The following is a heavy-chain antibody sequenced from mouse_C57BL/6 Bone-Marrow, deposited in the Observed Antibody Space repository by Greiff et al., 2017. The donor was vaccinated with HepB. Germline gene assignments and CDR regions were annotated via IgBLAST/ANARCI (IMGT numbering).Heavy chain of an antibody. V-gene: IGHV2-9-1*01. CDR1: GFSLTSYA. CDR2: IWTGGGT. Sequence: VQLVESGPGLVAPSQSLSITCTVSGFSLTSYAISWVRQPPGKGLEWLGVIWTGGGTNYNSALKSRLSISKDNSKSQGFLKMNSLQTDDTVRYYCARMDGYDSWFAYWGQGTLVTVSA. J-gene: IGHJ3*01. CDR3: ARMDGYDSWFAY. D-gene: IGHD2-2*01.